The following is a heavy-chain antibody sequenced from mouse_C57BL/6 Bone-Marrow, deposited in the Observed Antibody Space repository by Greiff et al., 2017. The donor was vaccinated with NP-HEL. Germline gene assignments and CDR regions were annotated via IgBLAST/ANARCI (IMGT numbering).Heavy chain of an antibody. Sequence: QVQLQQSGAELARPGASVKMSCKASGYTFTSYTMHWVKQRPGQGLEWIGYINPSSGYTKYNQKFKDKATLTADKSSSTAYMQLSSLTSEDSAVYYCARIGRLLYAMDYWGQGTSVTVSS. CDR1: GYTFTSYT. CDR2: INPSSGYT. CDR3: ARIGRLLYAMDY. J-gene: IGHJ4*01. V-gene: IGHV1-4*01. D-gene: IGHD3-2*02.